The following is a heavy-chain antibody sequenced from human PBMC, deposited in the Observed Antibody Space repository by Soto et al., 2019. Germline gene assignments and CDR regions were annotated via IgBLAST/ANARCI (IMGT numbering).Heavy chain of an antibody. V-gene: IGHV1-8*01. Sequence: QVQLVQSGAEVKKPGASVKVSCKASGYTFTSYDINWVRQATGQGLEWMGWMNPNSCNTGYAQKFQGRVTMTRNTSISTAYMELSSVRSEYSAVYYCARKISGSYRVAYWGQGTLVSVSS. CDR3: ARKISGSYRVAY. J-gene: IGHJ4*02. D-gene: IGHD1-26*01. CDR2: MNPNSCNT. CDR1: GYTFTSYD.